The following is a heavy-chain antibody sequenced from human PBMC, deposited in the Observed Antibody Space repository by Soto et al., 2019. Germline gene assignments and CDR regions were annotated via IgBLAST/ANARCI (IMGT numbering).Heavy chain of an antibody. D-gene: IGHD2-2*01. CDR1: GFTFSSYG. V-gene: IGHV3-30*18. CDR2: ISYDGSNK. J-gene: IGHJ4*02. Sequence: GGSLRLSCASSGFTFSSYGMHWVRQAPGKGLEWVAVISYDGSNKYYADSVKGRFTSSRDNSKNTLYLQLNSLRAEDTAIYYCAKNYQFDSWGQGTRVTVSS. CDR3: AKNYQFDS.